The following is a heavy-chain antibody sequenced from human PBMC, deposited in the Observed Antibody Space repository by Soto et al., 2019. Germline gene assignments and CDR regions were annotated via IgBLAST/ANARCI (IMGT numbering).Heavy chain of an antibody. J-gene: IGHJ6*02. V-gene: IGHV3-23*01. CDR3: AKDVRLGLPSSYYGMDL. D-gene: IGHD2-2*01. Sequence: RLTQRKGLEWVSAISGSGGSTYYADSVKGRFTISRDNSKNTLYLQMNSLRAEDTAVYYCAKDVRLGLPSSYYGMDLRRPANMGTAS. CDR2: ISGSGGST.